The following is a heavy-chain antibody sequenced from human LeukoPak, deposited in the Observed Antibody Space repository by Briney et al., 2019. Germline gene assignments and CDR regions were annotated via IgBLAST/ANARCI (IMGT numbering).Heavy chain of an antibody. CDR3: ARGDVIVHYFDY. CDR2: ISHSGST. CDR1: GDSLSSGVYS. Sequence: SQTLSLTCAVSGDSLSSGVYSWNWIRQPPGKGLEWIGHISHSGSTYYNPSLKSRVTISVDRSKNQFSLKLTSVTAADTAVYYCARGDVIVHYFDYWGQGTLVTVSS. J-gene: IGHJ4*02. D-gene: IGHD3-22*01. V-gene: IGHV4-30-2*01.